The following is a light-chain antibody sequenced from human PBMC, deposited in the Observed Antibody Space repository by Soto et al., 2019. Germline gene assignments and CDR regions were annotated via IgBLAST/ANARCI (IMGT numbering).Light chain of an antibody. CDR1: QSVRNSL. V-gene: IGKV3-20*01. J-gene: IGKJ1*01. CDR3: QQYDSFSVWT. Sequence: IVLTHFPRTLSLSPGEVATLACSASQSVRNSLLAWYQQKPGQPPRLLIYDASTRATATPERFSGSGYGTEFTLTINRLQPDDSATYYCQQYDSFSVWTFGQGTKVDIK. CDR2: DAS.